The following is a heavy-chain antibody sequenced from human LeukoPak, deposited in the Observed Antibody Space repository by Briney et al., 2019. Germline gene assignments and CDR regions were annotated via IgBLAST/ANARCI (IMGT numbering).Heavy chain of an antibody. CDR1: GGSVSSGSYY. CDR2: IYYRGST. CDR3: ARYGLVQEFDY. D-gene: IGHD6-19*01. J-gene: IGHJ4*02. Sequence: PSETLSLTCTVSGGSVSSGSYYWSWIRQPPGKGLEWIGYIYYRGSTNYNPSLKSRVTISVDTSKNQFSLKLSSVTAADTAVYYCARYGLVQEFDYWGQGTLVTVSS. V-gene: IGHV4-61*01.